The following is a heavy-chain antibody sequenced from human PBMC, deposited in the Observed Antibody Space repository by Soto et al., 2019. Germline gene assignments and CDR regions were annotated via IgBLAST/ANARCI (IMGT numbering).Heavy chain of an antibody. Sequence: SETLSLTCAFYGGSFIGYYWSWIRQPPGKGLEWIGYIYYSGSTNYNPSLKSRVTISVDTSKNQFSLKLSSVTAADTAVYYCARRSAAGSPFDYWGQGTLVTVSS. J-gene: IGHJ4*02. V-gene: IGHV4-59*08. D-gene: IGHD6-13*01. CDR3: ARRSAAGSPFDY. CDR2: IYYSGST. CDR1: GGSFIGYY.